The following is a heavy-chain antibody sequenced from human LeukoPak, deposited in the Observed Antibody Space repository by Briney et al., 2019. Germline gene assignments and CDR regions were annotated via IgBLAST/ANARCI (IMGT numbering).Heavy chain of an antibody. CDR1: GYTFTGYY. D-gene: IGHD6-13*01. Sequence: ASVKVSCKASGYTFTGYYMHWVRQAPGQGHEWMGWVNPNSGGTNYAQKFQGRVTMTRDTSISTAYMELSSLRSDDTDVYYCAREGQLDGFDYWGQGTLVTVSS. CDR2: VNPNSGGT. V-gene: IGHV1-2*02. CDR3: AREGQLDGFDY. J-gene: IGHJ4*02.